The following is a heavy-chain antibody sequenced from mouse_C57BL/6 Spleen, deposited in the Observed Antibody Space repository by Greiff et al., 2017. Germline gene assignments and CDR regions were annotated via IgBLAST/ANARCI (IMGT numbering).Heavy chain of an antibody. D-gene: IGHD3-2*02. Sequence: VQLQQPGAELVKPGASVKVSCKASGYTFTSYWMHWVKQRPGQGLEWIGRIHPSDSDTNYNQQFKGKATLTVDKSSSTAYMQLSSLTSEDSAVYYCASCSQYYAMDYWGQGTSVTVSS. CDR1: GYTFTSYW. V-gene: IGHV1-74*01. J-gene: IGHJ4*01. CDR3: ASCSQYYAMDY. CDR2: IHPSDSDT.